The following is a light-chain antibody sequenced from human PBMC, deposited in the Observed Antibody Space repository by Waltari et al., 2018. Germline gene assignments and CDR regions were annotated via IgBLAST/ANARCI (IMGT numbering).Light chain of an antibody. J-gene: IGLJ3*02. V-gene: IGLV4-69*01. CDR2: GNSDGSH. CDR3: QTGGHGTWV. Sequence: QLVLTQSPSASASLGASVKLTCTLSSGHSTNVVAWLQQQPEKGPRFLMKGNSDGSHTKGDWFPDRFSVSRSGAERYLTISSLQSEDEADYYCQTGGHGTWVFGGGTKLTVL. CDR1: SGHSTNV.